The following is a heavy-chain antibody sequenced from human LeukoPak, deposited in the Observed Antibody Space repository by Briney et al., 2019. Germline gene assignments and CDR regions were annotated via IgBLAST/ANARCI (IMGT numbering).Heavy chain of an antibody. V-gene: IGHV3-74*01. J-gene: IGHJ3*02. CDR1: GFTFSNYW. CDR3: ARDYDSSGYYESDAFDI. CDR2: INSDGSST. D-gene: IGHD3-22*01. Sequence: PGGSLRLSCAASGFTFSNYWMHWVRQAPGKGLVWVSRINSDGSSTSYADSVKGRFTISRDNAKNTLYLQMNSLSAEDTAVYYCARDYDSSGYYESDAFDIWGQGTMVTVSS.